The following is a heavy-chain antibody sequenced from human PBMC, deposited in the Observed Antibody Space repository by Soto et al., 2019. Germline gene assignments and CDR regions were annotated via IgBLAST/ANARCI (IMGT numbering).Heavy chain of an antibody. CDR2: IKSTPYGATP. Sequence: GGSLRLSCLMSGFTFGNFAMAWVRQAPGKGLEWVGFIKSTPYGATPEYAASVEGRFSISRDDSKTTVYLQMRSLRTEDTAVYYCTKNSRYRNYGYYFDSWGQGTQVTVSS. CDR1: GFTFGNFA. J-gene: IGHJ4*02. CDR3: TKNSRYRNYGYYFDS. D-gene: IGHD1-7*01. V-gene: IGHV3-49*04.